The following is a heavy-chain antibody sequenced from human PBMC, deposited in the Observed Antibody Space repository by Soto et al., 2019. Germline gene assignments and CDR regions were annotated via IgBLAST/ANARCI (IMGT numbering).Heavy chain of an antibody. D-gene: IGHD2-8*02. V-gene: IGHV4-59*12. CDR2: IFYSGST. J-gene: IGHJ4*02. Sequence: PSETLSLTCTVSGDSISNYYWSWIRQPPGKGLEWIGYIFYSGSTNYNPSLKSRVTISLDTSKNHFSLGLNSVTAADTAVYYCARDKITGLFDYWGQGTLVTVSS. CDR3: ARDKITGLFDY. CDR1: GDSISNYY.